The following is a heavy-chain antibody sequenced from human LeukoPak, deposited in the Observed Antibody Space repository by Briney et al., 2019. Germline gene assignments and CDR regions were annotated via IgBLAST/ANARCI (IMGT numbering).Heavy chain of an antibody. CDR3: ARGLDEGARFDY. Sequence: QSGGSLRLSCAASRFSFSTYVMHWVRLAPGKGLEWVAVISYDGSNKYYADSVKGRFTISRDNSKNTLHLQMNTLRAEDTAVYYCARGLDEGARFDYWGQGTLDTVSS. CDR1: RFSFSTYV. CDR2: ISYDGSNK. J-gene: IGHJ4*02. V-gene: IGHV3-30-3*01.